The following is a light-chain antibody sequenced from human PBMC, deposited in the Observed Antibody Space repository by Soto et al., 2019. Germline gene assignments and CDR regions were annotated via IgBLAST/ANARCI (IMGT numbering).Light chain of an antibody. Sequence: EIVMTQSPATLSVSPGDRATLSCRASQSVSSNLAWYQQKPGQTPKLLIYVASTRATGIPARFSGSGSWTEFTLTISSLQSEDFAVYYCQQYNVCPLTFGGGTKVEFK. CDR2: VAS. V-gene: IGKV3-15*01. CDR1: QSVSSN. J-gene: IGKJ4*01. CDR3: QQYNVCPLT.